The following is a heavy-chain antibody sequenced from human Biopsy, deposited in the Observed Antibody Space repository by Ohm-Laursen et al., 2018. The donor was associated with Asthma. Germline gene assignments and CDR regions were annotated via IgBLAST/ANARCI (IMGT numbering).Heavy chain of an antibody. CDR1: GGYMRSGNYY. CDR3: VRGSSSWHHGPFHYYYGLDV. J-gene: IGHJ6*02. D-gene: IGHD6-13*01. V-gene: IGHV4-39*01. Sequence: SETLSLTCRLSSGSGGYMRSGNYYWGWIRQPPGKGLEWIGSIYYSGTTYYNPSLESRVTVSADTTKNQFSLKLTSVTAADMAVYYCVRGSSSWHHGPFHYYYGLDVWGQGTTATVSS. CDR2: IYYSGTT.